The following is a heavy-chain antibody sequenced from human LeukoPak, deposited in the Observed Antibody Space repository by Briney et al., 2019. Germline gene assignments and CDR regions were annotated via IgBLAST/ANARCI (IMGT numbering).Heavy chain of an antibody. CDR2: IPYSGST. J-gene: IGHJ4*02. Sequence: ETLSLTCTVSGDSISSSSYYWGWIRQPPGKGLEWIGSIPYSGSTYYNPSLKSRVTISVDTSKNQFSLKLSSVTAADTAVYYCARCKDYYVSGSYYKTFDYWGQGTLVTVSS. CDR3: ARCKDYYVSGSYYKTFDY. D-gene: IGHD3-10*01. CDR1: GDSISSSSYY. V-gene: IGHV4-39*07.